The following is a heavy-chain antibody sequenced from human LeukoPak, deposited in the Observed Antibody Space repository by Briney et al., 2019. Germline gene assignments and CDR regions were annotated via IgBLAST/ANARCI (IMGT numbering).Heavy chain of an antibody. D-gene: IGHD2-2*01. J-gene: IGHJ4*02. CDR3: ARARIGYCSSTSCSRFDY. Sequence: SETLSLTCTVSGGSISSGGYYWSWIRQHPGKGLEWIGYIYYSGSTYYNPSLKSRVTISVDTSKNQFSLKLSSVTAADTAVYYCARARIGYCSSTSCSRFDYWGQGTLVTVSS. V-gene: IGHV4-31*03. CDR1: GGSISSGGYY. CDR2: IYYSGST.